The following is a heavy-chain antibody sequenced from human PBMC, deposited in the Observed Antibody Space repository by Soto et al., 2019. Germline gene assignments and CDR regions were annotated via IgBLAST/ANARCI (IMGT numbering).Heavy chain of an antibody. D-gene: IGHD3-22*01. CDR2: IYYSGST. Sequence: SETLSLTCTVSGGSISSGGYYWSWIRQHPGKGLEWIGYIYYSGSTYYNPSLKSRVTISVDTSKNQFSLKLSSVTAADTAVYYCARASYYYDSSGYEGLPGYYFDYWGQGTLVTVSS. V-gene: IGHV4-31*03. J-gene: IGHJ4*02. CDR3: ARASYYYDSSGYEGLPGYYFDY. CDR1: GGSISSGGYY.